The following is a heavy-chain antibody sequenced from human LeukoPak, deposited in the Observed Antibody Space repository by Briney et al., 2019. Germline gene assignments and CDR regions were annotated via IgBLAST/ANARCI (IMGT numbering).Heavy chain of an antibody. J-gene: IGHJ6*02. CDR3: ARERGYSYGYYYYGMDV. CDR2: IGDSGTYT. D-gene: IGHD5-18*01. V-gene: IGHV3-21*01. Sequence: GGSLRLSCAASGFTFSSSAMSWVRQAPGKGLEWVSSIGDSGTYTHYADSVKGRFTISIDNAKNSLYLQMNSLRAEDTAVYYCARERGYSYGYYYYGMDVWGQGTTVTVSS. CDR1: GFTFSSSA.